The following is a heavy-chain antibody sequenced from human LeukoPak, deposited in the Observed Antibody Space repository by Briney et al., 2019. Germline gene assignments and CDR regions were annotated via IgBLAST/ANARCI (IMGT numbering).Heavy chain of an antibody. J-gene: IGHJ4*02. Sequence: SQTLSLTCTVSGGSISSGAYYWSWIRQHPGKGLEWIGYIYYSGSTYYNPSLKSRVTISVDTSKNQFSLKLCSVTAADTAVYYCARDKGSGGTDYWGQGTLVTVPS. D-gene: IGHD4-23*01. V-gene: IGHV4-31*03. CDR2: IYYSGST. CDR1: GGSISSGAYY. CDR3: ARDKGSGGTDY.